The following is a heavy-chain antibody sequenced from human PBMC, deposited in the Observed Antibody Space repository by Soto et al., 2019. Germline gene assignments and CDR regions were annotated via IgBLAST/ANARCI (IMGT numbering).Heavy chain of an antibody. D-gene: IGHD2-15*01. Sequence: SETLSLTCTVSGGSISSSSYYWGWIRQPPGKGLEWIGSIYYSGSTYYNPSLKSRVTISVDTSKNQFSLKLSSVTAADTAVYYCARQGYCSGGSCYSLFDPWGQGTLVTVSS. CDR2: IYYSGST. V-gene: IGHV4-39*01. J-gene: IGHJ5*02. CDR1: GGSISSSSYY. CDR3: ARQGYCSGGSCYSLFDP.